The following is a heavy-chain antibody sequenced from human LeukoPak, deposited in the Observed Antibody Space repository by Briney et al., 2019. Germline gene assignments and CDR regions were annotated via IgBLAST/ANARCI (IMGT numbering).Heavy chain of an antibody. D-gene: IGHD6-6*01. CDR1: GGSFSGYY. J-gene: IGHJ4*02. CDR2: INHSGST. CDR3: ASGSEYSSSEGYYFDY. V-gene: IGHV4-34*01. Sequence: SETLSLTCAVYGGSFSGYYWSWIRQPPGEGLEWIGEINHSGSTNYNPSLKSRVSISVDTSKNQFSLKLTSVTAADTAVYYCASGSEYSSSEGYYFDYWGQGILVTVSS.